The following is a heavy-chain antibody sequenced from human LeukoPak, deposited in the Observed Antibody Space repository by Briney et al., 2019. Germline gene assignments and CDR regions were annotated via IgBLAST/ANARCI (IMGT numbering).Heavy chain of an antibody. Sequence: SETLSLTCTVSGGSISSYYWSWIRQPPGKGLEWIGYIYYSGSTNYNPSLKSRVTISVDTSKNQFSLKLTSVTAADTAVYYCARHRPPNWETPLDCWGQGTLVTVSS. CDR1: GGSISSYY. CDR2: IYYSGST. V-gene: IGHV4-59*08. D-gene: IGHD7-27*01. CDR3: ARHRPPNWETPLDC. J-gene: IGHJ4*02.